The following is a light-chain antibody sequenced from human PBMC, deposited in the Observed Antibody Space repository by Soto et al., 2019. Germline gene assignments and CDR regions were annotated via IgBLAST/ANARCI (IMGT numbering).Light chain of an antibody. CDR3: EYYGSSIT. J-gene: IGKJ4*01. V-gene: IGKV3-20*01. CDR1: QSISNNH. CDR2: GTS. Sequence: EIVLTQSPVTVSLSPCDRVTLSCRASQSISNNHLAWYQQKPGQAPRLLIHGTSNRATGIPDRFSGSGSGTDFTLTFSRLEPEDFAVYYCEYYGSSITFGGGTKVDIK.